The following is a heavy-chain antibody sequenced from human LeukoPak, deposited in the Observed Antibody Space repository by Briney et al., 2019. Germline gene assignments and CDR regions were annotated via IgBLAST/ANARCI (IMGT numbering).Heavy chain of an antibody. Sequence: PGGSLSLSCGVCGFTFSVYYMTCIPHAPGRGLEGISFITCRRSETNDADCTRGRFTISRDNAKNSLYLLMNSLRVEDTAVYYCARRGTTYCTVDSCHPNWFDPWGQGTLVTVSS. V-gene: IGHV3-11*03. J-gene: IGHJ5*02. CDR3: ARRGTTYCTVDSCHPNWFDP. CDR2: ITCRRSET. D-gene: IGHD2-15*01. CDR1: GFTFSVYY.